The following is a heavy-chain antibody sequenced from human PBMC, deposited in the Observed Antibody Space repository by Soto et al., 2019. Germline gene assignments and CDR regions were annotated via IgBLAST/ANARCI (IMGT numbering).Heavy chain of an antibody. CDR3: AKDLGGSPKYYFDY. Sequence: PGGSLRLSCAASGFTFSSYGMHWVRQAPGKGLEWVAVISYDGSNKYYADSVKGRFTISRDNSKNTLYLQMNSLRAEDTAVYYCAKDLGGSPKYYFDYWGQGTPVTVSS. V-gene: IGHV3-30*18. CDR2: ISYDGSNK. D-gene: IGHD1-26*01. J-gene: IGHJ4*02. CDR1: GFTFSSYG.